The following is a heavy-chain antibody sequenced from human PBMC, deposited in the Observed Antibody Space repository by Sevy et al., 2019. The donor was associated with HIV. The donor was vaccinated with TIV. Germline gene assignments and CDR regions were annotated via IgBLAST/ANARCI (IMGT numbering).Heavy chain of an antibody. CDR3: ARGYKITMVRGTTYYMDV. D-gene: IGHD3-10*01. CDR1: GGTFSSYA. Sequence: FNNRRASVKVSCKASGGTFSSYAISWVRQAPGQGLEWTGGIIPIFGTANYAQKFQGRVTITADESTSTAYMELSSLRSEDTAVYYCARGYKITMVRGTTYYMDVWRKGTTVTVSS. J-gene: IGHJ6*03. CDR2: IIPIFGTA. V-gene: IGHV1-69*13.